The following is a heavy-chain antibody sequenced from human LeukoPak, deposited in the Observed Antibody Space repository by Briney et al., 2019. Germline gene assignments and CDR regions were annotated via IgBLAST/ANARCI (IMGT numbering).Heavy chain of an antibody. CDR2: SGSGFST. D-gene: IGHD3-10*01. CDR1: GFTFSNYA. Sequence: GGSLRLSCAASGFTFSNYAMTWVRQAPGKGLEWVSASGSGFSTYYADSVKGRFTISRDNSRNTLYLQMNSLRAEDTAVYYCARDPRLWFGDHNFDYWGQGTLVTVSS. V-gene: IGHV3-23*01. J-gene: IGHJ4*02. CDR3: ARDPRLWFGDHNFDY.